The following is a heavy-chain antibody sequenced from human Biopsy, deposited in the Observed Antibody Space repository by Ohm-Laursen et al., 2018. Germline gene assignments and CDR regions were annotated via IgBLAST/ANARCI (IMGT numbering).Heavy chain of an antibody. J-gene: IGHJ4*02. Sequence: SLRLSCADSGFTFSSYAMSWVRQAPGKGLEWVSAITSSGDTTYYSDSVKGRFTISRDSSKNTLHLQMNSLRAEDTAVYYCAKDQGYYYDRSVYYYFDYWGQGTLVTVSS. V-gene: IGHV3-23*01. CDR2: ITSSGDTT. CDR1: GFTFSSYA. CDR3: AKDQGYYYDRSVYYYFDY. D-gene: IGHD3-22*01.